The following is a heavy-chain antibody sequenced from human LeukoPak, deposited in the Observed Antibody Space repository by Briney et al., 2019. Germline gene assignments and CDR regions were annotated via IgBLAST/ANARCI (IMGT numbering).Heavy chain of an antibody. CDR1: GYTFTGYY. Sequence: ASVKVSCKASGYTFTGYYIHWVRQAPGQGLEWVAWINPNSGGTNYAQKFQGRVTMTRDMSISTAYMEPSRLRSDDTAVYYCARGGSSSWLPSPNYYYGMDVWGQGTTVTVSS. CDR2: INPNSGGT. CDR3: ARGGSSSWLPSPNYYYGMDV. V-gene: IGHV1-2*02. J-gene: IGHJ6*02. D-gene: IGHD6-13*01.